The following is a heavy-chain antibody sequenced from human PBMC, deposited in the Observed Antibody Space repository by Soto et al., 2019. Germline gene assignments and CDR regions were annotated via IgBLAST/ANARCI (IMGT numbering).Heavy chain of an antibody. D-gene: IGHD6-6*01. J-gene: IGHJ4*02. CDR2: ISYDGSNK. Sequence: QVQLVESGGGVVQPGRSLRLSCAASGFTFSSYGMHWVRQAPGKGLEWVAVISYDGSNKYYADSVKGRFTISRDNSKNTLYLQMNSLRAEDTAVYYCAKGYSIAANPYYFDYWGQGTLVTVSS. V-gene: IGHV3-30*18. CDR1: GFTFSSYG. CDR3: AKGYSIAANPYYFDY.